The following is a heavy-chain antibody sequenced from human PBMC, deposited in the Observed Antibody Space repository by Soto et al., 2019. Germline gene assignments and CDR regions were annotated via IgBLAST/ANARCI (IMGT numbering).Heavy chain of an antibody. V-gene: IGHV3-21*01. Sequence: EVQLVESGGGLVKPGGSLRLSCAASGFTFSSYSMNWVRQAPGKGLEWVSSISSSSSYIYYADSVKGRFTISRDNAKNSLYLQMNRLRADDTAVYYCARDQERIAAAGGFDYWGQGTLVTVSS. D-gene: IGHD6-13*01. J-gene: IGHJ4*02. CDR2: ISSSSSYI. CDR3: ARDQERIAAAGGFDY. CDR1: GFTFSSYS.